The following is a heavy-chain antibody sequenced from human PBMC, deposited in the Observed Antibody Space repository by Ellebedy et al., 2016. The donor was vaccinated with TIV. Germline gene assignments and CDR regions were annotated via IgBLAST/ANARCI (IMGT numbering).Heavy chain of an antibody. CDR2: IYHSGST. D-gene: IGHD2-15*01. CDR3: ARGEPAPVVVVAGTHAWDY. J-gene: IGHJ4*02. CDR1: GYSISRGYY. Sequence: MPSETLSLTCSVSGYSISRGYYWDWIRQPPGKGLEWIGSIYHSGSTYYNPSLKSRVTISVDTSKNQFSLKLSSVTAADTAVYYCARGEPAPVVVVAGTHAWDYWGQGTLVTVSS. V-gene: IGHV4-38-2*02.